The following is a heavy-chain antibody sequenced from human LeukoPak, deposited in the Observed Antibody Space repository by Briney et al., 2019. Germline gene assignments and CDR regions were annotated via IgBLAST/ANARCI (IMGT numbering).Heavy chain of an antibody. CDR3: ARENTAMADFDY. CDR2: IYYSGST. CDR1: GGSISSYY. V-gene: IGHV4-59*01. Sequence: SETRSLTCTVSGGSISSYYWSWIRQPPGKGLEWIGYIYYSGSTNYNPSLKSRVTISVDTSKNQFSLKLSSVTAADTAVYYCARENTAMADFDYWGQGTLVTVSS. J-gene: IGHJ4*02. D-gene: IGHD5-18*01.